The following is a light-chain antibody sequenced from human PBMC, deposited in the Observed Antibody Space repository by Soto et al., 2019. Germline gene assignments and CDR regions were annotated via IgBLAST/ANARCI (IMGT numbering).Light chain of an antibody. V-gene: IGLV1-44*01. J-gene: IGLJ1*01. CDR2: SNN. CDR1: SSKIGSNT. Sequence: QSVLTQPPSASGTPGERVILSCSGSSSKIGSNTVNWYQQLPGTAPKLLIYSNNQRPSGVPDRFSGSKSGTSASLPISGLQSQDEASDSCGAWDDSLNGPIYVPGTGTKVSVL. CDR3: GAWDDSLNGPIYV.